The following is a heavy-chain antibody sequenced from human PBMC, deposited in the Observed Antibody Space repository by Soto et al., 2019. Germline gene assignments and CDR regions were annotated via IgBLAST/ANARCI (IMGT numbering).Heavy chain of an antibody. CDR1: GFTFSDYY. CDR3: ASRPLGDYYYYYYMDV. J-gene: IGHJ6*03. CDR2: ISSSGSTI. D-gene: IGHD3-16*01. Sequence: GRSLRLSCAASGFTFSDYYMSWIRQAPGKGLEWISYISSSGSTIYYADSVKGRFTISRDNAKNSLYLQMNSLRAEDTAVYYCASRPLGDYYYYYYMDVWCKGTTVT. V-gene: IGHV3-11*01.